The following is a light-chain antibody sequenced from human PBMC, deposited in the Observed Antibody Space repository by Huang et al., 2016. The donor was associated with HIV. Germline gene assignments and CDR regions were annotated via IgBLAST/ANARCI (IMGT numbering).Light chain of an antibody. CDR2: NTS. CDR3: QQYGGSPPGVT. V-gene: IGKV3-20*01. CDR1: QSVTTTY. Sequence: EIVLTASPGPLSFSPGARATLSCRASQSVTTTYLAWYQQKPGQPPRLLIYNTSKRASGIPDRFSGSGSGTGFSLTIRRLEAEDFAVYYCQQYGGSPPGVTFGGGTKIEVK. J-gene: IGKJ4*01.